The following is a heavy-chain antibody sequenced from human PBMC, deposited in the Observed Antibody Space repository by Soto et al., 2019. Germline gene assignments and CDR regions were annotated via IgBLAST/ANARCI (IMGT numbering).Heavy chain of an antibody. CDR1: GFSFNSYA. J-gene: IGHJ6*02. D-gene: IGHD3-16*01. CDR2: INYNSRAT. Sequence: EVQLLESGGGLVQPGGSLRLSCATSGFSFNSYAMTWVRQAPGMGLEWVAVINYNSRATFHAQSVKGRFTISRDNSRNAVFLQMDSRRAEDTAVYYCVKQRGLGKTYYYNVDVWGLGTTVIVSS. CDR3: VKQRGLGKTYYYNVDV. V-gene: IGHV3-23*01.